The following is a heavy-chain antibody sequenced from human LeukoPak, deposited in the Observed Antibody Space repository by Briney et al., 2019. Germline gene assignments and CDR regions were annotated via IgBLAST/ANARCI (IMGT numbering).Heavy chain of an antibody. CDR3: ARGKEKWLDHFDY. D-gene: IGHD6-19*01. J-gene: IGHJ4*02. CDR2: ISTTSSTI. Sequence: GGSLRLSCAASGFTFSSYGMNWVRQAPGKGLEWVSYISTTSSTIYYADSVKGRFTMSRDNAKSSLYLQIDSLRDEDTAVYYCARGKEKWLDHFDYWGQGSLATVSS. CDR1: GFTFSSYG. V-gene: IGHV3-48*02.